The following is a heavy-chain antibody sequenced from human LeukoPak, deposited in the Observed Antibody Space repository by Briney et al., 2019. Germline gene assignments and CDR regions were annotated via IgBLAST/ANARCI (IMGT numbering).Heavy chain of an antibody. V-gene: IGHV4-34*01. CDR1: GGSFRGYY. Sequence: SETLSLTCAVYGGSFRGYYWSWIRQSPGKGLEWIGEINHSGSTYYNPSLKSRVTISLDTSKNHFSLKLTSVTAADTAVYYCARGVSDQNWGQGTLVTVSS. CDR3: ARGVSDQN. CDR2: INHSGST. J-gene: IGHJ4*02.